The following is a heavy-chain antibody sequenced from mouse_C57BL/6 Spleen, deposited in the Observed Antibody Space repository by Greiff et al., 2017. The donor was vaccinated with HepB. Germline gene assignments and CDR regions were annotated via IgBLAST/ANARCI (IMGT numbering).Heavy chain of an antibody. CDR1: GYAFSSSW. D-gene: IGHD1-1*01. V-gene: IGHV1-82*01. J-gene: IGHJ1*03. CDR2: IYPGDGDT. Sequence: VQLQQSGPELVKPGASVKISCKASGYAFSSSWMNWVKQRPGKGLEWIGRIYPGDGDTNYNGKVKGKATLTADKSSSTAYMQLSSLTSEDSAVYFCAREDYGSSYGPYWYFDVWGTGTTVTVSS. CDR3: AREDYGSSYGPYWYFDV.